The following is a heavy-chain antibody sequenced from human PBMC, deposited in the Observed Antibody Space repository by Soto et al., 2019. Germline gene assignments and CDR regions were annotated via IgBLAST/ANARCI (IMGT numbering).Heavy chain of an antibody. CDR3: ARGVGHGSGWYYYYYGMDV. V-gene: IGHV3-30-3*01. J-gene: IGHJ6*02. CDR2: ISYDGSNK. CDR1: GFTFSSYA. Sequence: ALRLSCAASGFTFSSYAVHWVRQAPGKGLEWVAVISYDGSNKYYADSVKGRFTISRDNSKNTLYLQMNSLRAEDTAVYYCARGVGHGSGWYYYYYGMDVWGQGTKVTVSS. D-gene: IGHD6-19*01.